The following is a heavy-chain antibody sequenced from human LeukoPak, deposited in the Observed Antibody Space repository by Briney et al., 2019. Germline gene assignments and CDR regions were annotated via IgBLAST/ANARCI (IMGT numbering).Heavy chain of an antibody. CDR3: ARGVEPLAANTLAY. J-gene: IGHJ4*02. CDR2: LYSDGNT. CDR1: GVTVITHD. Sequence: PGGPPRLSRAASGVTVITHDMTWVRPAPGKGPEWGSVLYSDGNTKYADSVQGRFTISRDNSKNTLYLEMNSLSPDDTAVYYCARGVEPLAANTLAYWGQGTLVTVSS. D-gene: IGHD1-14*01. V-gene: IGHV3-53*01.